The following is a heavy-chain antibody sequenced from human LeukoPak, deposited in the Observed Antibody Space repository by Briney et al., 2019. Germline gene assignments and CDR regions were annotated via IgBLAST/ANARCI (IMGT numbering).Heavy chain of an antibody. V-gene: IGHV3-30*02. J-gene: IGHJ6*04. CDR3: AELGITMIGGV. Sequence: GGSLRLSCLVSGFNFNYCGMHWVRQAPGKGLEWVAFIQYDGTTKYYADSVKGRFTISRENSKNTLDLQMHSLKAEDTAFYYCAELGITMIGGVWGKGTTVTISS. CDR2: IQYDGTTK. CDR1: GFNFNYCG. D-gene: IGHD3-10*02.